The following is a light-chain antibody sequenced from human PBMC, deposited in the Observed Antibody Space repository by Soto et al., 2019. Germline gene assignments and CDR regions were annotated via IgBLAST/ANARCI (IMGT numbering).Light chain of an antibody. Sequence: EIVLTQSPATLSLSPGGRATLSCRASQSVSLSLAWYQQKPGQAPRLLIYDVSKRASGFPARFSGSGSGTDFTLTISSLEPEDFAVYYCQERTGWPPWTFGQGTKVEIE. CDR2: DVS. CDR3: QERTGWPPWT. CDR1: QSVSLS. V-gene: IGKV3-11*01. J-gene: IGKJ1*01.